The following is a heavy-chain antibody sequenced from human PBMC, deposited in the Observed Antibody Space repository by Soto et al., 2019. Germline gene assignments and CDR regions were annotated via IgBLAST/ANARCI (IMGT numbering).Heavy chain of an antibody. D-gene: IGHD3-3*01. CDR2: IIPIFGTA. J-gene: IGHJ4*02. Sequence: QVQLVQSGAEVKKPGSSVKVSCKASGGTFRSYAISWVRQAPGQGLEWMGGIIPIFGTANYAQKFQGRVTITADESTSTAYMELSSLRSEDTAVYYCARDLRYYDFWSDHYYFDYWGQGTLVTVSS. CDR1: GGTFRSYA. CDR3: ARDLRYYDFWSDHYYFDY. V-gene: IGHV1-69*01.